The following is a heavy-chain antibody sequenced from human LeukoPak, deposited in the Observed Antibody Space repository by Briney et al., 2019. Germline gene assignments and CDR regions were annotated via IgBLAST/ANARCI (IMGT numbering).Heavy chain of an antibody. D-gene: IGHD3-9*01. Sequence: GGSLRLSCAASGFTFSSYGMHWVRQAPGKGLEWVAVIWYDGSNKYYADSVKGRFTISRDNSKNTLYLQMNSLRAEDTAVYYCAREWTPYYDILTGYSTPDYWGQGTLVTVSS. J-gene: IGHJ4*02. CDR2: IWYDGSNK. CDR3: AREWTPYYDILTGYSTPDY. CDR1: GFTFSSYG. V-gene: IGHV3-33*01.